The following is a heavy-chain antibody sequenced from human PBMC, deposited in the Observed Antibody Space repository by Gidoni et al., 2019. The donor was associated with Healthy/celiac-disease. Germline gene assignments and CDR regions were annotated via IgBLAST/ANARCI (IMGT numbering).Heavy chain of an antibody. CDR2: ISSSSSTI. CDR3: ARAGVLWFGELDY. V-gene: IGHV3-48*01. CDR1: AFTFSSYS. D-gene: IGHD3-10*01. Sequence: EVQLVESGGGLVQPGGSLRLPCAASAFTFSSYSMNWVRQAPGKGLEWVSYISSSSSTIYYADSVKGRFTISRDNAKNSLYLQMNSLRAEDTAVYYCARAGVLWFGELDYWGQGTLVTVSS. J-gene: IGHJ4*02.